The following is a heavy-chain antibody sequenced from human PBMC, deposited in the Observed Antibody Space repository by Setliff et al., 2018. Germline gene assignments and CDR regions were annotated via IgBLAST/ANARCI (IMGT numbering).Heavy chain of an antibody. CDR2: IDISGTT. CDR1: GGSISSHY. V-gene: IGHV4-4*07. CDR3: VKNPLTMPRGFFEY. D-gene: IGHD3-3*01. J-gene: IGHJ4*02. Sequence: PSETLSLTCTVSGGSISSHYWNWIRQPAGEGLEWIGRIDISGTTNYNPSLKSRVTILDSSKNQFSLNLNSVTAADTAVYYCVKNPLTMPRGFFEYWGRGTLVTV.